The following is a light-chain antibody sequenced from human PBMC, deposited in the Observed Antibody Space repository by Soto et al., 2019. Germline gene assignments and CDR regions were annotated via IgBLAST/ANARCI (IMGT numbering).Light chain of an antibody. CDR1: QRVSPN. V-gene: IGKV3-15*01. CDR3: QQYGSSPTIT. CDR2: GAS. J-gene: IGKJ5*01. Sequence: EILMTQPPATLSVYRGEGATLSSRASQRVSPNLAWYQQRPAQAPRLLIYGASTRAAGIPARFSGSGSGTAFTLTISRLEPEDLAVYYCQQYGSSPTITFGQGRRLEIK.